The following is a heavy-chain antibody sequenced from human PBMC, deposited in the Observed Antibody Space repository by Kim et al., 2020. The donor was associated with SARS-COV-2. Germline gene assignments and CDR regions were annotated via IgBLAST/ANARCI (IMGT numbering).Heavy chain of an antibody. D-gene: IGHD6-19*01. Sequence: YAQKFQGRVTMTRNTSISTAYMELSSLRSEDTAVYYCARGRGYSSGWYEGWGQGTLVTVSS. V-gene: IGHV1-8*01. J-gene: IGHJ4*02. CDR3: ARGRGYSSGWYEG.